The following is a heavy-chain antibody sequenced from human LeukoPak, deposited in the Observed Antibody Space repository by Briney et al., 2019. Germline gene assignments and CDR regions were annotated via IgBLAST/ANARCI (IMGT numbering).Heavy chain of an antibody. CDR2: INHSGST. CDR1: GGSFSGYY. J-gene: IGHJ4*02. CDR3: ARGLTRGYSFGPPGF. V-gene: IGHV4-34*01. Sequence: PSETLSLTCAGYGGSFSGYYWSWIRQPPGKGLEWIGEINHSGSTNYNPSLKSRVTISVDTSKNQISLKLTSVTAADTAVYYCARGLTRGYSFGPPGFWGQGTLVAVSS. D-gene: IGHD5-18*01.